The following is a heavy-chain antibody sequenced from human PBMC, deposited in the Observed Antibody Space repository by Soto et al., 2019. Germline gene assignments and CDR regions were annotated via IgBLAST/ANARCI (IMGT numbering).Heavy chain of an antibody. Sequence: EASVKVSCKASGYTFTGYYMHWVRQATGQGLEWMGWMNPNSGNTGYAQKFQGRVTMTRNTSISTAYMELSSLRSEDTAVYYCARNPKFDYYGSGSYPLYGMDVWGQGTTVTVSS. D-gene: IGHD3-10*01. CDR3: ARNPKFDYYGSGSYPLYGMDV. CDR1: GYTFTGYY. J-gene: IGHJ6*02. CDR2: MNPNSGNT. V-gene: IGHV1-8*02.